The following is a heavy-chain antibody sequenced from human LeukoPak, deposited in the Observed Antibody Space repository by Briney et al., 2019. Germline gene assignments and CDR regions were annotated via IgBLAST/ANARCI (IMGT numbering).Heavy chain of an antibody. CDR1: GFTFSDHF. D-gene: IGHD6-19*01. CDR3: VRVGSVSGSDYLDY. J-gene: IGHJ4*02. Sequence: GGSLRLSCAVSGFTFSDHFLDWVRQAPGKGLEWVGRSRNKAKSYTTEYAASVKGRFTISRDDSKNSLYLQMNSLETEDTAVYYCVRVGSVSGSDYLDYWGQGTLVTVPS. V-gene: IGHV3-72*01. CDR2: SRNKAKSYTT.